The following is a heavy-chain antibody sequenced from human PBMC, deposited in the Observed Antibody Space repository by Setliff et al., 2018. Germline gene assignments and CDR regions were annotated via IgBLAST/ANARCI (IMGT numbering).Heavy chain of an antibody. CDR2: INTNTGNP. Sequence: ASVKVSCKTSGYTFTTYAINWVRQAPGQGLEWMGWINTNTGNPTYAQDFTGRFVFSLDTSVSTAYLQISSLKAQDSAVYYCARGGAIITIFGVVTQDYYYYMDVWGTGTTVTVSS. CDR3: ARGGAIITIFGVVTQDYYYYMDV. CDR1: GYTFTTYA. J-gene: IGHJ6*03. V-gene: IGHV7-4-1*02. D-gene: IGHD3-3*01.